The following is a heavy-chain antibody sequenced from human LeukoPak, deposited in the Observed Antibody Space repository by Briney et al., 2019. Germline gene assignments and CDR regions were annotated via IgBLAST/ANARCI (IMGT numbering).Heavy chain of an antibody. CDR3: ATEMGGYDYNWFDP. CDR1: GYTLTELS. Sequence: ASVKVSCKVSGYTLTELSIHWVRQAPGKGLEWMGGFDPEDGETIYAQKFQGRVTMTEDTSTDTAYMELSSLRSEDTAVYYCATEMGGYDYNWFDPWGQGTLVTVSS. J-gene: IGHJ5*02. D-gene: IGHD5-12*01. V-gene: IGHV1-24*01. CDR2: FDPEDGET.